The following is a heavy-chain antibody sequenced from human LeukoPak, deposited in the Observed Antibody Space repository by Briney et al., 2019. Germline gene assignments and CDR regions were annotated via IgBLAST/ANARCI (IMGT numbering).Heavy chain of an antibody. V-gene: IGHV3-73*01. CDR1: GFTFSGSA. CDR3: TRRGSSSYPDY. J-gene: IGHJ4*02. Sequence: GGSLRLSCAASGFTFSGSAMHWVRQASGKGLEWVGRIRSKANSYATAYAASVKGRFTISRDDSKNTAYLQMNSLKTEDTAVYYCTRRGSSSYPDYWGQGTLVTVSS. D-gene: IGHD6-6*01. CDR2: IRSKANSYAT.